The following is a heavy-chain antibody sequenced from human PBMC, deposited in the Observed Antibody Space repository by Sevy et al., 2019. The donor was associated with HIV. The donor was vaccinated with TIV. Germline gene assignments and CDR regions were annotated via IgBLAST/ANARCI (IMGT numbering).Heavy chain of an antibody. V-gene: IGHV3-23*01. CDR1: GFTFSSYA. CDR2: ISGSGGST. CDR3: AKDGGYRRGYSYGYGY. J-gene: IGHJ4*02. Sequence: GGSLRLSCAASGFTFSSYAMSWVHQAPGKGLEWVSAISGSGGSTYYADSVKGRFTISRDNSKNTLYLQMNSLRAEDTAVYYCAKDGGYRRGYSYGYGYWGQGTLVTVSS. D-gene: IGHD5-18*01.